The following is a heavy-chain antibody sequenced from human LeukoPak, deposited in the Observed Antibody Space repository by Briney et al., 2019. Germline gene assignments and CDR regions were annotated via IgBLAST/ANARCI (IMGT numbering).Heavy chain of an antibody. D-gene: IGHD3-10*01. Sequence: PGGSLRLSCAASGFTFSSYWMHWVRQAPGKGLVWVSRINSDGSSTTYADSVKGRFTISRDNAKNTLYLQMNSLRAEDTAVYYCAGGRTYGSGRTRSFDPWGQGTLVTVSS. V-gene: IGHV3-74*01. CDR3: AGGRTYGSGRTRSFDP. CDR1: GFTFSSYW. J-gene: IGHJ5*02. CDR2: INSDGSST.